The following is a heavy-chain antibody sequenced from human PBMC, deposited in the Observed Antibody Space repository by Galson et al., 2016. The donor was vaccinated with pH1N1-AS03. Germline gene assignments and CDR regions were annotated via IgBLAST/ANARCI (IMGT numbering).Heavy chain of an antibody. CDR1: GYSITTYW. CDR2: IYPLDSDT. CDR3: VRQGRGNVEMSATARHGMEV. J-gene: IGHJ6*02. Sequence: QSGAEVKKPGQSLKISCESSGYSITTYWIAWVRQMPGKGLEWMGVIYPLDSDTRYSPSIQGQVTFSADKSISTAYLQWRSLEASDTAMYYCVRQGRGNVEMSATARHGMEVWGQGTTVIVSS. D-gene: IGHD5-24*01. V-gene: IGHV5-51*01.